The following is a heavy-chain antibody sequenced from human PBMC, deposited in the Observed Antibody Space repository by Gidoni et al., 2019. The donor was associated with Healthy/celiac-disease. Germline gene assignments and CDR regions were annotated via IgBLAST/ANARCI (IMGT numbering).Heavy chain of an antibody. CDR2: IRSSSSYI. CDR3: ASWEWLSTTNFDY. D-gene: IGHD3-3*01. Sequence: EVQLVESGGGLVKPGGSLSLSCAASGFTFSSYSMNWVRQAPGKGLEWVSSIRSSSSYIYYADSVKGRFTISRDNAKNSLYLQMNSLRAEDTAVYYCASWEWLSTTNFDYWGQGTLVTVSS. J-gene: IGHJ4*02. CDR1: GFTFSSYS. V-gene: IGHV3-21*01.